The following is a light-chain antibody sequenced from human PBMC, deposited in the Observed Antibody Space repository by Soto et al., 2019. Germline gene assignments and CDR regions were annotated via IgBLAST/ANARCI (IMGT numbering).Light chain of an antibody. J-gene: IGLJ3*02. CDR3: AVWDDSLSGRGM. Sequence: QSVLTQPPSASGTPGQKVTISCFGSNSNIGSNHVNWYRQVPGSAPTLLINRNDQRPSGVPDRFSGSKSSTSASLAISGLRADDEADYYCAVWDDSLSGRGMFGGGTKLTVL. CDR1: NSNIGSNH. CDR2: RND. V-gene: IGLV1-47*01.